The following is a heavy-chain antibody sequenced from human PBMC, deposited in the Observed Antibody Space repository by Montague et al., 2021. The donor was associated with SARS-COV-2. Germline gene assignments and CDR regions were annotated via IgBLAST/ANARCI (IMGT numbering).Heavy chain of an antibody. CDR3: ARLRGDYGGTYDTFDI. D-gene: IGHD4-23*01. CDR1: GGSISSWSYS. Sequence: SETLSLTCTLSGGSISSWSYSWGRIPQRTGKGLEGMGSLDKSGSTYQNPALRSPVTISVDTCKNPLSLKLTSVTAADTAVYYCARLRGDYGGTYDTFDIWGQGTMVTGSS. J-gene: IGHJ3*02. V-gene: IGHV4-39*02. CDR2: LDKSGST.